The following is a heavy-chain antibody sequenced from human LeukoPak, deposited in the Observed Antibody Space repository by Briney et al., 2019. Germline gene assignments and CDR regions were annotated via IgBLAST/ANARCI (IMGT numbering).Heavy chain of an antibody. Sequence: GGSLRLSCAASGFTVSSNYMSWVRQAPGKGLEWVSVIYSGGSTYYADSVKGRFTISRDNSKNTLYLQMNSLRAEDTAVYYCARYHYYDSSGYPQDAFDIWGQGTMVTVSS. V-gene: IGHV3-66*01. CDR1: GFTVSSNY. CDR2: IYSGGST. J-gene: IGHJ3*02. D-gene: IGHD3-22*01. CDR3: ARYHYYDSSGYPQDAFDI.